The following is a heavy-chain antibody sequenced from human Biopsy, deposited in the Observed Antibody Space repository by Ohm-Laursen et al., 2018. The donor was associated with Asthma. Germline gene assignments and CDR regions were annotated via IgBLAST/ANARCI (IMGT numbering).Heavy chain of an antibody. J-gene: IGHJ4*02. D-gene: IGHD6-19*01. CDR3: ARGDSSGWSQYYFDY. V-gene: IGHV3-53*01. Sequence: SLRLSCSASGFTVSRDYMFWVRQAPGKGLEWVSVIYSSGTSHTADSVRGRFTISRDYFKNTLYLQMHSLRAEDTAVYYCARGDSSGWSQYYFDYWGQGTLVTVSS. CDR1: GFTVSRDY. CDR2: IYSSGTS.